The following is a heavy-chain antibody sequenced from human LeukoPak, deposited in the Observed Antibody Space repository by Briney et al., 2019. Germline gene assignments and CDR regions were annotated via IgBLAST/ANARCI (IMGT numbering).Heavy chain of an antibody. D-gene: IGHD3-10*01. CDR3: AKDRYYDY. Sequence: VGSLRLSCAATRFTFNNYAMNWVRQAPGKGLEWVSTISGSGTDTFYADSVRGRFTISRDNSKNTLYLQMNSLRAEDTAVYYCAKDRYYDYWGQGTLVTVSS. V-gene: IGHV3-23*01. CDR1: RFTFNNYA. CDR2: ISGSGTDT. J-gene: IGHJ4*02.